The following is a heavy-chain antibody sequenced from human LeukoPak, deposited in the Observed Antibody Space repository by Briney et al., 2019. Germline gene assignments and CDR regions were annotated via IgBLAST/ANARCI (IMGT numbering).Heavy chain of an antibody. J-gene: IGHJ6*03. Sequence: PRGSLRLSCAASGFTFSSYSMNWVRQAPGKGLEWVSSISSSSSYIYYADSVKGRFTISRDNAKNSLYLQMNGLRAEDTAAYYCARIGYCSSTSCYGYYYYYYYMDVWGKGTTVTVSS. CDR3: ARIGYCSSTSCYGYYYYYYYMDV. V-gene: IGHV3-21*01. CDR2: ISSSSSYI. D-gene: IGHD2-2*01. CDR1: GFTFSSYS.